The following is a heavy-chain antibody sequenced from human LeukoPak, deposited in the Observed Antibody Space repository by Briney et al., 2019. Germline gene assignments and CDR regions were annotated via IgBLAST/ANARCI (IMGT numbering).Heavy chain of an antibody. J-gene: IGHJ3*02. CDR3: ASLKNYYDSSGYLVTDAFDI. Sequence: SGGSLRLSCAASGFTFSSYSMNWVRQAPGKGLEWVSSISSSSTYIYYVDSVKGRFTISRDNAQNSLYLQMNSLRAEDTAVYYCASLKNYYDSSGYLVTDAFDIWGQGTMVTVSS. CDR2: ISSSSTYI. D-gene: IGHD3-22*01. CDR1: GFTFSSYS. V-gene: IGHV3-21*04.